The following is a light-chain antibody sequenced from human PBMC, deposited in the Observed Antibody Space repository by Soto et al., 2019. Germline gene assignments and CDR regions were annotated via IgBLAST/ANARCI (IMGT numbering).Light chain of an antibody. CDR3: QQYNDWPLT. CDR2: GAF. V-gene: IGKV3-15*01. Sequence: EILMTQSPVTLSVSPGERVTLSCRASQSINSNLAWYQQKPGQAPSLLIYGAFTRATGIPARFSGTGSGTEFTLTISSLQSEDLALYYCQQYNDWPLTFGQGTKVDIK. CDR1: QSINSN. J-gene: IGKJ1*01.